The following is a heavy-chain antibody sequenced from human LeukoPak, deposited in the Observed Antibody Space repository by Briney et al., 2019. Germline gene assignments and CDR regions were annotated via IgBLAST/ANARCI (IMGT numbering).Heavy chain of an antibody. CDR2: INPNSGGT. J-gene: IGHJ5*02. CDR1: GYTFTDHY. CDR3: ARDGVGWFDP. V-gene: IGHV1-2*02. Sequence: ASVKVSCKASGYTFTDHYMHWVRQAPGQGLEWMGWINPNSGGTNYAQKFQGRVTMTRDTSISTAYMELSRLRSDGTAVYYCARDGVGWFDPWGQGTLVTVSS. D-gene: IGHD3-16*01.